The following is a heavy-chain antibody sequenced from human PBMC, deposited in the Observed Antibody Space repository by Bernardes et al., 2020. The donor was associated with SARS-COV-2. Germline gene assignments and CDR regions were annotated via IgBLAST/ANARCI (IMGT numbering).Heavy chain of an antibody. V-gene: IGHV1-18*01. D-gene: IGHD2-15*01. J-gene: IGHJ4*02. Sequence: ASVKVSCKASGGTFSSYAISWVRQAPGQGLEWMGWISAYNGNTNYAQKLQGRVTMTTDTSTSTAYMELRSLRSDDTAVYYCARDLIDCSGGSCYQNPTGYWGQGTLVTVSS. CDR1: GGTFSSYA. CDR3: ARDLIDCSGGSCYQNPTGY. CDR2: ISAYNGNT.